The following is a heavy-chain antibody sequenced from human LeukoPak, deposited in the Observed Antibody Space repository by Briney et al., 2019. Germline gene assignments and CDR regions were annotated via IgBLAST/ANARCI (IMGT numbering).Heavy chain of an antibody. J-gene: IGHJ6*02. CDR1: GGSISSHY. CDR2: IYYSGST. V-gene: IGHV4-59*08. D-gene: IGHD6-13*01. CDR3: AKADTAGPTPYYYYGMDV. Sequence: PSETLSLTCTVSGGSISSHYWSWIRQPPGKGLEWIGYIYYSGSTNYNPSLKSRVTISVDTSKNQFSLKLSSVTAADTAVYYCAKADTAGPTPYYYYGMDVWGQGTTVTVSS.